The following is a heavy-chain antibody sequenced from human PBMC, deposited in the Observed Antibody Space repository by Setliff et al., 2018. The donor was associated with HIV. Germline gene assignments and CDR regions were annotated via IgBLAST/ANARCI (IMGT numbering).Heavy chain of an antibody. D-gene: IGHD3-9*01. Sequence: ASVKVSCKSSGYTFTDYFLHWVRQAPGQGLEWMGWISPNNGDKNIPQRFQGRVTMTRDTSISTAYMELSRLRSDDTAVYYCARDGAGYPYYFDYWGQGTLVTVSS. V-gene: IGHV1-2*02. CDR3: ARDGAGYPYYFDY. J-gene: IGHJ4*02. CDR2: ISPNNGDK. CDR1: GYTFTDYF.